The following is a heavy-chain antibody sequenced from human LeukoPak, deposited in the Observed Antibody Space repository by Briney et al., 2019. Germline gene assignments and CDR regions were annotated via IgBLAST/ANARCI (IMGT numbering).Heavy chain of an antibody. Sequence: GGSLRLSCAASGFTFSSYWMSWVRQAPGKGREWVANIKLDGSEKYYVDSVKGRFTISRDNAKNSLYLQMWSLRAEDTAMYYCARDSPHSSSFAYDYWGQGTLVTVSS. V-gene: IGHV3-7*01. D-gene: IGHD6-13*01. CDR3: ARDSPHSSSFAYDY. CDR2: IKLDGSEK. CDR1: GFTFSSYW. J-gene: IGHJ4*02.